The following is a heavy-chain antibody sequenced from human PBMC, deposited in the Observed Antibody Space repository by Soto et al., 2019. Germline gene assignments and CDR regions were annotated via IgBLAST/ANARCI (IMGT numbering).Heavy chain of an antibody. J-gene: IGHJ4*02. D-gene: IGHD1-26*01. CDR3: SRVGGSTWH. CDR1: GFTFSSYW. V-gene: IGHV3-74*01. CDR2: INSDGSST. Sequence: EVQLVESGGGLVQPGGSLRVSCAASGFTFSSYWMHWVRQAPGKGLVWVSRINSDGSSTNYADFVKGRFAISRDNAKNTLYLQMNSLRVEDTAVYYCSRVGGSTWHWGKEPLVTVSS.